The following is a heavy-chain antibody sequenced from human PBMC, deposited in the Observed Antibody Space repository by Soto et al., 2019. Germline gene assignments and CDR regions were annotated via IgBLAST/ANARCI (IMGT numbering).Heavy chain of an antibody. Sequence: GGSLRLSCAASGFIFENFGMSWVRQAPGKGLEWISSISGSGFRKYYADSVKGRFTISRDNSKSTVYLELNNLSAEDTAVYHCAKNQGVELVPLATVDWFDPWGQGSVVTVSS. CDR2: ISGSGFRK. D-gene: IGHD1-26*01. CDR1: GFIFENFG. V-gene: IGHV3-23*01. CDR3: AKNQGVELVPLATVDWFDP. J-gene: IGHJ5*02.